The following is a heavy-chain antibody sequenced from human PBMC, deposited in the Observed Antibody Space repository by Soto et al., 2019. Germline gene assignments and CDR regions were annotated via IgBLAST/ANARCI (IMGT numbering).Heavy chain of an antibody. J-gene: IGHJ3*02. CDR1: GFTVSSNY. D-gene: IGHD2-21*02. CDR2: IYSGGST. CDR3: ARSAYCGGDCYHDAFDI. V-gene: IGHV3-66*01. Sequence: GGSLRLSCAASGFTVSSNYMSLVRQAPGKGLEWVSVIYSGGSTYYADSVKGRFTISRDNSKNTLYLQMNSLRAEDTAVYYCARSAYCGGDCYHDAFDIWGQGTMVTVSS.